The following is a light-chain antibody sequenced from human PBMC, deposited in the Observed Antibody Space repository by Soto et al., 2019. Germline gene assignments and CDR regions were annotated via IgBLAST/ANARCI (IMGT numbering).Light chain of an antibody. CDR1: QSVLYSSNNKNY. CDR2: WAS. Sequence: DIVMTQSPDSLAVSLGERATINCKSSQSVLYSSNNKNYLAWYQQKPGQPPKVLIFWASTRESGVPDRFSGSGSETDFTLTVSSLHAEDVAVYYCQHYYSTPRTFGQGTKVEI. J-gene: IGKJ1*01. CDR3: QHYYSTPRT. V-gene: IGKV4-1*01.